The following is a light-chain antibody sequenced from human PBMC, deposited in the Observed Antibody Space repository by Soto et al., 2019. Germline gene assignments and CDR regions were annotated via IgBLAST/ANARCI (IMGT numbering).Light chain of an antibody. CDR1: SSDVGSYNL. J-gene: IGLJ2*01. CDR2: EGS. Sequence: QSVLTQPASVSGSPGQSITISRTGTSSDVGSYNLVSWYQQHPGKAPKLMIYEGSKRPSGVSNRFSGSKSGNTASLTISGLQAEDEADYYCCSYAGSSLFGGGTKLTVL. V-gene: IGLV2-23*01. CDR3: CSYAGSSL.